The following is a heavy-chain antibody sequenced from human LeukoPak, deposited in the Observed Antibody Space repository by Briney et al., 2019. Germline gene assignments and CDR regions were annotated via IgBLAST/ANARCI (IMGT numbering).Heavy chain of an antibody. V-gene: IGHV2-5*02. J-gene: IGHJ5*02. D-gene: IGHD1-26*01. Sequence: SGPTLVHPTRPLTLTCTFSGFSLRTSGGGVGWIRQPPGKALEWLALIYWDDDKRYSPSLKSRLTITKDTSKNQVVLTMTNMDPVDTATYYCARYLNSGSYLWGQGTLVTVSS. CDR3: ARYLNSGSYL. CDR2: IYWDDDK. CDR1: GFSLRTSGGG.